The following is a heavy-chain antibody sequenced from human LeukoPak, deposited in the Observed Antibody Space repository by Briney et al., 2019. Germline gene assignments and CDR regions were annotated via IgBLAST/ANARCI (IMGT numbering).Heavy chain of an antibody. CDR1: GGSISSGDYY. D-gene: IGHD6-13*01. Sequence: PSETLSLTCTVSGGSISSGDYYWSWLRQPPGKGLEWIGYIYYSGSTYYNPSLKSRVTISVDTSKNQFSLKLSSVTAADTAVYYCARGVSSWYGEAFDIWGQGTMVTVSS. V-gene: IGHV4-30-4*08. J-gene: IGHJ3*02. CDR3: ARGVSSWYGEAFDI. CDR2: IYYSGST.